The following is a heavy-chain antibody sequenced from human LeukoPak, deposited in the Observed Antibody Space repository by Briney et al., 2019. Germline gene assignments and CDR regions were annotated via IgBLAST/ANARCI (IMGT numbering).Heavy chain of an antibody. CDR3: SRTKILFQTNFDY. CDR1: GYSISSGYY. J-gene: IGHJ4*02. Sequence: PSETLSLTCAVSGYSISSGYYWGWIRQPPGKGLEWIGSIYHSGSTYYNPSLKSRVTISVDTSKNQFSLKLSSVTAADTGVYYCSRTKILFQTNFDYWGQGTLVTVSS. D-gene: IGHD2-15*01. CDR2: IYHSGST. V-gene: IGHV4-38-2*01.